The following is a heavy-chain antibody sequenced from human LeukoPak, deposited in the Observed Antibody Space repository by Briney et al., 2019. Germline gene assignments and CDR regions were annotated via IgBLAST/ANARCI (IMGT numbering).Heavy chain of an antibody. Sequence: GGSLRPSCAASGFTFSSYGMHWVRQAPGKGLEWVAVISYDGSNIYYADSVKGRFTISRDNSKNTLFLQMNSLRADDTAVYYCATGCSGGSCYGYFQHWGQGTLVTVSS. CDR1: GFTFSSYG. V-gene: IGHV3-30*03. CDR3: ATGCSGGSCYGYFQH. D-gene: IGHD2-15*01. CDR2: ISYDGSNI. J-gene: IGHJ1*01.